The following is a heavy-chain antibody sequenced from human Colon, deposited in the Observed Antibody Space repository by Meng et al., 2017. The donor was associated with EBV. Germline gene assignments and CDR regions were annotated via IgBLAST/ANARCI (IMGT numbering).Heavy chain of an antibody. CDR2: IYYSGST. Sequence: QGQLRESVPGLVKPSQTLSLTCTVSCGSISSGGYYWSWIRQHPGKGLEWIGYIYYSGSTYYNPSLKSRVTISIDTSKNQFSLKLSSVTAADTAVYYCARGPSRWLQFSFDYWGQGTLVTVSS. CDR1: CGSISSGGYY. V-gene: IGHV4-31*03. J-gene: IGHJ4*02. D-gene: IGHD5-24*01. CDR3: ARGPSRWLQFSFDY.